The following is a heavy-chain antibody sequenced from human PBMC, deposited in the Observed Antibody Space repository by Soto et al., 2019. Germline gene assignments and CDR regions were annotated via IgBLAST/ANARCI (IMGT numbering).Heavy chain of an antibody. CDR2: INPKTAAT. CDR3: ARIKWGLNYYNGMDV. J-gene: IGHJ6*02. CDR1: GYSFSDYF. V-gene: IGHV1-2*02. D-gene: IGHD1-26*01. Sequence: ASVKVSCKPSGYSFSDYFIQWVRQSPGQGLEWVAWINPKTAATNYAKKFQGRVSLTWDTSSATAYMELTRLRPDDTAVYYCARIKWGLNYYNGMDVWGQGTTVTVSS.